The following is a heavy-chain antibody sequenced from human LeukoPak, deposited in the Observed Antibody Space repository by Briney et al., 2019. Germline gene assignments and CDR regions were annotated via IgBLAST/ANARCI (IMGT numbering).Heavy chain of an antibody. CDR3: ARNFDSSDYRYNWFDP. J-gene: IGHJ5*02. Sequence: GGSLRLSCAASGFTFSTYSMNWVRQAPGKGLEWVSSITGSSSFIYYADSVKGRFTISRDNAKNSLHLQMNSLRAEDTAVYYCARNFDSSDYRYNWFDPWGQGTLVTVSS. D-gene: IGHD3-22*01. CDR1: GFTFSTYS. V-gene: IGHV3-21*01. CDR2: ITGSSSFI.